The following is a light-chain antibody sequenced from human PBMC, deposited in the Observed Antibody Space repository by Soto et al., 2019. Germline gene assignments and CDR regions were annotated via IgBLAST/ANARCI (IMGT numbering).Light chain of an antibody. Sequence: DIPMTQSPSSVSASVGDRVTITCRANQDISTWLAWYQQKPGKAPKLLISVASTLQSGVPLRFSGSGSGTHFTLTISSLQPEDFATYYCQQASSLPLTFGGGTKVEIK. CDR1: QDISTW. V-gene: IGKV1-12*01. CDR2: VAS. CDR3: QQASSLPLT. J-gene: IGKJ4*01.